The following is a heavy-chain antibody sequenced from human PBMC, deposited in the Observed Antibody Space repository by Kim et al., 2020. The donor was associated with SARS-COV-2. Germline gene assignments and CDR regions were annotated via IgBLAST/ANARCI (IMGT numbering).Heavy chain of an antibody. D-gene: IGHD3-22*01. Sequence: ASVKVSCKVSGYTLTELSMHWVRQAPGKGLEWMGGFDPEDGETIYAQKFQGRVTMTEDTSTDTAYMELSSLRSEDTAVYYCATVAYTMIDNWFDPWGQGTLVTVSS. J-gene: IGHJ5*02. CDR1: GYTLTELS. V-gene: IGHV1-24*01. CDR2: FDPEDGET. CDR3: ATVAYTMIDNWFDP.